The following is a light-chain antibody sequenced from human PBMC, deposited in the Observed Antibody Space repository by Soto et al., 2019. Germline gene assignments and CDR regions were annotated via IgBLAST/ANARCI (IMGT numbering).Light chain of an antibody. CDR2: KAS. CDR3: QQYKSYST. V-gene: IGKV1-5*03. CDR1: QSISSW. J-gene: IGKJ1*01. Sequence: DIQMTQSPSTLSASVGDRVTITCRASQSISSWLAWYQQKPGKAPKLLIYKASSLESGVPSRFSGSGSGTEFTLTISSLQPDDFANYYCQQYKSYSTFGQGTKVDIK.